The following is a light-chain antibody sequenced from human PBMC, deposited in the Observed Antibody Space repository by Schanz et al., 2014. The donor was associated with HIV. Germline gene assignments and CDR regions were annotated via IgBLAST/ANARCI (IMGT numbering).Light chain of an antibody. J-gene: IGKJ1*01. V-gene: IGKV4-1*01. Sequence: DLVMTQSPDSLAVSLGERATINCKSSQSLLYSSNNKNYLAWYQQRPGQPPKLLIYWASTRESGVPDRFSGSGSGTDFTLTISSLQAEDVAVYYCQQYYSSPETFGQGTKVEIK. CDR3: QQYYSSPET. CDR1: QSLLYSSNNKNY. CDR2: WAS.